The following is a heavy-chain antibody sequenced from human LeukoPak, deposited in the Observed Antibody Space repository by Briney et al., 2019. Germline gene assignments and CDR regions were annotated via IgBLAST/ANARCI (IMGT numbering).Heavy chain of an antibody. J-gene: IGHJ4*02. Sequence: SETLSLTCAVYGGSFSGYYWSWIRQPPGKGLEWIGYIFYSGSTNYNPSLKSRVTISVDRSKNQFSLKLSSVTAADTAVYYCAGGTYGDFFDYWGQGTLVTVSS. D-gene: IGHD4-17*01. CDR2: IFYSGST. V-gene: IGHV4-59*12. CDR3: AGGTYGDFFDY. CDR1: GGSFSGYY.